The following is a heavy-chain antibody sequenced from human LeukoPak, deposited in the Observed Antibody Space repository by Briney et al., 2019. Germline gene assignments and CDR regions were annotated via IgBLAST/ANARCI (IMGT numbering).Heavy chain of an antibody. CDR3: AKRLAAAGSYYQYYYMDV. CDR2: ISCSGGST. CDR1: GFTFSTYN. J-gene: IGHJ6*03. Sequence: PGGSLRLSCAASGFTFSTYNMNWVRQAPGKGLEWFSAISCSGGSTYYAYSVKGRFTMSRDNSKNTLYLRMNSLRAEDTAVYYCAKRLAAAGSYYQYYYMDVWGKGTTVTISS. V-gene: IGHV3-23*01. D-gene: IGHD6-13*01.